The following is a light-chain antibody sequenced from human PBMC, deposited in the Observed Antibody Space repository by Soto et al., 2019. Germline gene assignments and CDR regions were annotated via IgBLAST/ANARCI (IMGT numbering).Light chain of an antibody. Sequence: EIVLTQSPATLSVSPGERATLSCRASQSISSNLAWYQQKPGQAPRLLMFRTSSRATGFPARVSGSGSGTEFNLTSSSLSSEDFGVYYGHQDNNWPRATVGGGTKVEIK. CDR2: RTS. CDR1: QSISSN. V-gene: IGKV3-15*01. J-gene: IGKJ4*01. CDR3: HQDNNWPRAT.